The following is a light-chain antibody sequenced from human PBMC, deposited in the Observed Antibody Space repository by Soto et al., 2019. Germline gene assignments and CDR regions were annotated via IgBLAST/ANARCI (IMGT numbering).Light chain of an antibody. CDR1: QSVRSRY. CDR2: GSS. CDR3: QPYGTSPQT. J-gene: IGKJ1*01. Sequence: IVLTQSPGTLSLSPGERATLSCRASQSVRSRYLAWYQQKPGQAPRLLIYGSSSRPPGIPDRVSGSGSGTEFTLTISRLEPEDFAVYYCQPYGTSPQTFGQGTKVDIK. V-gene: IGKV3-20*01.